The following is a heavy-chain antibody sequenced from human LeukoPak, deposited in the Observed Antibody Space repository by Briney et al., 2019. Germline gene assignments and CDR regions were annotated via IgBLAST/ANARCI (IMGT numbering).Heavy chain of an antibody. CDR2: MSGSGGST. CDR3: AKAPVTSCRGAFCYPFDS. CDR1: GFTFSIYG. D-gene: IGHD2-15*01. J-gene: IGHJ4*02. V-gene: IGHV3-23*01. Sequence: PGGTLRLSCAASGFTFSIYGMSWVRQAPGRGLEWVSAMSGSGGSTYYADSVKGRFTISRDNSKNTLYLQMNSLRAEDTAVYYCAKAPVTSCRGAFCYPFDSWGQGTLVTVSS.